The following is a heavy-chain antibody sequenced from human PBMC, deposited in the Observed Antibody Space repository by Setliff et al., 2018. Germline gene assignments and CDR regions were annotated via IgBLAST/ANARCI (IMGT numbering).Heavy chain of an antibody. CDR1: GDSVTSHY. Sequence: SETLSLTCSVSGDSVTSHYWSWVRQPPGRGLEWIGYIFHSGATNYNPSLKSRVTISFGTSKNQFSLKLTSVTAADTAVYYCARRSNLGATIFSGAFDIWGQGTMGT. D-gene: IGHD3-3*01. V-gene: IGHV4-59*02. J-gene: IGHJ3*02. CDR3: ARRSNLGATIFSGAFDI. CDR2: IFHSGAT.